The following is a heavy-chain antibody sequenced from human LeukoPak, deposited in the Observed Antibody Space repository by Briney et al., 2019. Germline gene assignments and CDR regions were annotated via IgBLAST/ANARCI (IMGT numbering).Heavy chain of an antibody. Sequence: QSGGSLRLSCAASGFSFITYWMGWVRQAPGKGPEWVSVIYNAGSTYYADSVKGRFTISRDNSKNTLYLQMNRLRAEDTAVYYCARGRLGGSFRYHFDYWGQGTLVTVSS. V-gene: IGHV3-66*01. J-gene: IGHJ4*02. D-gene: IGHD1-26*01. CDR3: ARGRLGGSFRYHFDY. CDR1: GFSFITYW. CDR2: IYNAGST.